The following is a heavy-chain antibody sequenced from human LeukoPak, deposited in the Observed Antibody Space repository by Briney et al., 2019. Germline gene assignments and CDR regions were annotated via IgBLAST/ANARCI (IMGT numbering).Heavy chain of an antibody. CDR3: ARSKQWLLTSASDY. D-gene: IGHD6-19*01. CDR2: ISSGSRTI. Sequence: PGGSLRLSCVASGFTFSTYSMNWVRQAPGKGLEWISYISSGSRTIYYADSVKGRFTISRDNAKNSLYLQMNSLRAEDTAVYYCARSKQWLLTSASDYWGQGTLVTVSS. CDR1: GFTFSTYS. V-gene: IGHV3-48*04. J-gene: IGHJ4*02.